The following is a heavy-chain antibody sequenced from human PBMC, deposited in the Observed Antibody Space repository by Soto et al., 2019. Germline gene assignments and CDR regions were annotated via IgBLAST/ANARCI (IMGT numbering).Heavy chain of an antibody. V-gene: IGHV3-30-3*01. D-gene: IGHD6-13*01. J-gene: IGHJ6*02. CDR3: AREPRIAAAGTDYYYYYGMDV. CDR2: ISYDGSNK. Sequence: VQLVESGGGVVQPGRSLRLSCAASGFTFSSYAMHWVRQAPGKGLEWVAVISYDGSNKYYADSVKGRFTISRDNSKNTLYLQMNSLRAEDTAVYYCAREPRIAAAGTDYYYYYGMDVWGQGTTVTVSS. CDR1: GFTFSSYA.